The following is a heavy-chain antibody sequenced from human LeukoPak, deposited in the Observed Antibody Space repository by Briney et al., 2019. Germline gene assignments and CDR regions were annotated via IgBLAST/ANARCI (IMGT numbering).Heavy chain of an antibody. V-gene: IGHV3-7*01. CDR3: AKSGLGDHFDY. J-gene: IGHJ4*02. CDR1: GFTFSSYW. CDR2: IKQDGGEK. D-gene: IGHD3-16*01. Sequence: PGGSLRLSCAASGFTFSSYWMSWVRQAPGKGLEWVANIKQDGGEKYYADSVKGRFTISRDNSKNTLYLQMNSLRAEDTAVYYCAKSGLGDHFDYWGQGTLVTVSS.